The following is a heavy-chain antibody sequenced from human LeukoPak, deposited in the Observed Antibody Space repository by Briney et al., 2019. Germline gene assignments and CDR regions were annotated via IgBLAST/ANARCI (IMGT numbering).Heavy chain of an antibody. V-gene: IGHV1-2*02. D-gene: IGHD3-22*01. J-gene: IGHJ4*02. Sequence: ASVKVSCKASGYTFTGYYMHWVRQAPGQGLEWMGWINPNSGGTNYAQKFQGRVTMTRDTSTSTVYMELSSLRSEDTAVYYCASEDYDSSGYGFDYWGQGTLVTVSS. CDR2: INPNSGGT. CDR1: GYTFTGYY. CDR3: ASEDYDSSGYGFDY.